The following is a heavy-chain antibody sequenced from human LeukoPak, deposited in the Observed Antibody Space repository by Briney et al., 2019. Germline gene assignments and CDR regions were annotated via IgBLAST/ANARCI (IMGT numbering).Heavy chain of an antibody. Sequence: SETLSLTCTISGDSISSSTYYWAWIRQPPGKGLEYIGSYSGSTYYNPSLKSRVTISVDTSKKQFSLKLSSVTAADTAVYYCARSSYGAGSKPYWVDCWGQGTLVTVSS. D-gene: IGHD3-10*01. V-gene: IGHV4-39*01. J-gene: IGHJ4*02. CDR1: GDSISSSTYY. CDR3: ARSSYGAGSKPYWVDC. CDR2: YSGST.